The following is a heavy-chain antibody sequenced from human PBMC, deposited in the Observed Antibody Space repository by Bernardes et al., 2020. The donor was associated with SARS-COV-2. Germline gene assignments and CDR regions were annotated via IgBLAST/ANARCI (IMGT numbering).Heavy chain of an antibody. J-gene: IGHJ5*02. D-gene: IGHD3-16*01. CDR1: GFTFTTYS. CDR2: ISKDGNFI. V-gene: IGHV3-21*01. Sequence: GGSLRLSCTASGFTFTTYSLNWVRQAPGKGPAWVSFISKDGNFIYYSASVKGRFTISRDNAKNSLYLQMNSLTVEDTAVYYCAQGGGIRPIDPWGQGTPVTVSS. CDR3: AQGGGIRPIDP.